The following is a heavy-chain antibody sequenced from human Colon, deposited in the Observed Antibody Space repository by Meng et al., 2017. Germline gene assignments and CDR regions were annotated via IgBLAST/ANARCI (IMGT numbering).Heavy chain of an antibody. CDR1: GVSIRSAIW. J-gene: IGHJ4*02. Sequence: QVQLQESGPGPVKPSGTLSLTCAVPGVSIRSAIWWGWVRQPPGKGLEWIGEIFQSGSTNYNPSLKSRVTISVDKSKNHLSLSLSSVTAADTAVYYCAKAAAYNLDIWGQGTLVTVSS. V-gene: IGHV4-4*02. CDR2: IFQSGST. D-gene: IGHD1-14*01. CDR3: AKAAAYNLDI.